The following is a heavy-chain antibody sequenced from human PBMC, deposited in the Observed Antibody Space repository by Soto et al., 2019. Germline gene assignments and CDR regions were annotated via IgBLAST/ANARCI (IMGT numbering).Heavy chain of an antibody. V-gene: IGHV3-53*01. D-gene: IGHD6-19*01. CDR2: IYSTTNT. J-gene: IGHJ4*02. Sequence: GGSLRLSXAASGFTVTGNYMSWVRQAPGKGLEWVSIIYSTTNTDYADSVKGRFTISRDNSKNTLYLQMNSLRAEDTAVYYCARHSGSGWYDYWGQGTLVTVSS. CDR3: ARHSGSGWYDY. CDR1: GFTVTGNY.